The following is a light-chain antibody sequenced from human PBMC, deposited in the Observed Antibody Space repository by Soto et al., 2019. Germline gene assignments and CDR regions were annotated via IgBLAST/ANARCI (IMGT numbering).Light chain of an antibody. Sequence: DIQMTQSPSSLSASVGDRVTITCRASQSISSYLNWYQQKPGKAPKLLIYAASSLQSGIPSRFSGSASGTDFTLAISSLQPDDFATYYCQQYNSYTTFGKGTKVDIK. J-gene: IGKJ2*01. CDR2: AAS. CDR1: QSISSY. CDR3: QQYNSYTT. V-gene: IGKV1-39*01.